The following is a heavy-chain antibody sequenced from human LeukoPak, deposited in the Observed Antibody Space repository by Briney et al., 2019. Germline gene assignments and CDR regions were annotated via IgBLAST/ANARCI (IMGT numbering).Heavy chain of an antibody. V-gene: IGHV3-30-3*01. CDR2: ISYDGSNK. Sequence: GGSLRFSCAASGFTFSSYATHWVRQAPGKGLEWVAVISYDGSNKYYADSVKGRFTISRDNSKNTLYLQMNSLRAEDTAVYYCARDTYGDYSPGVIDYWGQGTLVTVSS. J-gene: IGHJ4*02. CDR3: ARDTYGDYSPGVIDY. CDR1: GFTFSSYA. D-gene: IGHD4-17*01.